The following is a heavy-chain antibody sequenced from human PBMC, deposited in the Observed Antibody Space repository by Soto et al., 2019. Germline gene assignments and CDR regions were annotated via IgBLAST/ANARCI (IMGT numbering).Heavy chain of an antibody. Sequence: GGSLRLSCAASGFTFSRYSMNWVRQAPGKGLEWVSSISSSSSYIYYADSVKGRFTISRDNAKNSLYLQMNSLRAEDTAVYYCARASDYESSGYHNWFDPWGQGTLVTVSS. V-gene: IGHV3-21*01. D-gene: IGHD3-22*01. J-gene: IGHJ5*02. CDR2: ISSSSSYI. CDR1: GFTFSRYS. CDR3: ARASDYESSGYHNWFDP.